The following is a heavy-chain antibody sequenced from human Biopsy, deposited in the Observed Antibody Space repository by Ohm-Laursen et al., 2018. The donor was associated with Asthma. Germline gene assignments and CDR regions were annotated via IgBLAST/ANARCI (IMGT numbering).Heavy chain of an antibody. J-gene: IGHJ5*02. Sequence: ASVKVSCKASGYTFIGCHIHWMRQAPGQGLEWMGRINPNSGGTNYAQKFQGRVTMTRDTSISTAYMEVSRLRSDDTAVYYCAGGQKSAGDRWFDPWGQGTLVTVSS. CDR2: INPNSGGT. CDR1: GYTFIGCH. CDR3: AGGQKSAGDRWFDP. D-gene: IGHD6-13*01. V-gene: IGHV1-2*06.